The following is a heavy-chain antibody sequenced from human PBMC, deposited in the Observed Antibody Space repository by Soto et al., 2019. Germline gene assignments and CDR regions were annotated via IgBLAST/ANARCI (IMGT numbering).Heavy chain of an antibody. D-gene: IGHD7-27*01. CDR1: GGSISSYY. CDR3: ARGTVDGLGPLPCFDY. Sequence: QVQLQESGPGLVKPSETLSLTCTVSGGSISSYYWSWIRQPPGKGLEWIGYIYYSGSTNYNPSLKSRVTISVDTSKNQFSLKLSSVTAADTAVYYCARGTVDGLGPLPCFDYWGQGTLVTVSS. V-gene: IGHV4-59*01. CDR2: IYYSGST. J-gene: IGHJ4*02.